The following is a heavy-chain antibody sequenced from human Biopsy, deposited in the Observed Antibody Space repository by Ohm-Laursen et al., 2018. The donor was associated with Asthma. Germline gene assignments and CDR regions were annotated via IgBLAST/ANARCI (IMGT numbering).Heavy chain of an antibody. V-gene: IGHV3-30*18. D-gene: IGHD1-26*01. J-gene: IGHJ4*02. Sequence: SLRFSCTASGFSFSNYGMHWVRQAPGKGLEWVAVIAYDGTNRNYTDSVKGRFTISRDNSRNTLHLEMNSLRAEDTAVYYCPKDVFPGWEVRRGPDYWGQGTLVTVSA. CDR3: PKDVFPGWEVRRGPDY. CDR1: GFSFSNYG. CDR2: IAYDGTNR.